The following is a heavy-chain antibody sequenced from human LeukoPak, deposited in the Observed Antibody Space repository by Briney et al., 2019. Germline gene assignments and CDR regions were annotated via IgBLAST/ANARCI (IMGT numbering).Heavy chain of an antibody. V-gene: IGHV4-38-2*02. Sequence: SETLSLTCSVSGYSISSNYYWGWIRQPPGKGLEWIGSIYYSGSTYYNPSLKSRVTISVDTSKNQFSLKLTSVTAADTALYYCARSHDYGDNYFDYWGQGTLVTVSS. CDR1: GYSISSNYY. CDR3: ARSHDYGDNYFDY. CDR2: IYYSGST. J-gene: IGHJ4*02. D-gene: IGHD4-17*01.